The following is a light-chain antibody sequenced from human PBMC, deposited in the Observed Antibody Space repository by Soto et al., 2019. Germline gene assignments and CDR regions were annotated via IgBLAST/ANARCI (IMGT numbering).Light chain of an antibody. CDR1: SSNIGAGYD. CDR3: QSYDSRLRGV. CDR2: GNT. V-gene: IGLV1-40*01. Sequence: QSVLTQPPSVSGAPGQRVTISCTGSSSNIGAGYDVQWYQQFPGTAPQLLIYGNTNRPSGVPDRFSASKSGTSASLAITGLQAEDEAGYYCQSYDSRLRGVFGGGTKLTVL. J-gene: IGLJ3*02.